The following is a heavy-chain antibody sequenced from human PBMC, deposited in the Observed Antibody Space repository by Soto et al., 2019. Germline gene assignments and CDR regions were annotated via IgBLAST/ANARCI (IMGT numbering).Heavy chain of an antibody. CDR2: IIPIFGTA. D-gene: IGHD3-22*01. CDR1: GGTFSSYA. J-gene: IGHJ6*02. V-gene: IGHV1-69*13. CDR3: ARVYYYDSSGYYSPDYYYGMDV. Sequence: ASVKVSCKASGGTFSSYAISWVRQAPGQGLEWMGGIIPIFGTANYAQKFQGRVTVTADESTSTAYMELSSLRSEDTAVYYCARVYYYDSSGYYSPDYYYGMDVWGQGTTVTVSS.